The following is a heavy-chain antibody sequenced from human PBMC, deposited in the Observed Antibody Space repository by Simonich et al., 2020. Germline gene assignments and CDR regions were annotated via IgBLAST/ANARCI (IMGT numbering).Heavy chain of an antibody. CDR1: GFTFSSYS. Sequence: EVQLVESGGGLVKPGGSLRLSCAASGFTFSSYSMNWVRQAPGKELQYVSSINSNSSYIYYANSVKGRFTISIDNTKNSLYLQMNSLRAEDTAVYYCSRDVDTAMVFDYWGQGTLVTVSS. J-gene: IGHJ4*02. V-gene: IGHV3-21*01. D-gene: IGHD5-18*01. CDR3: SRDVDTAMVFDY. CDR2: INSNSSYI.